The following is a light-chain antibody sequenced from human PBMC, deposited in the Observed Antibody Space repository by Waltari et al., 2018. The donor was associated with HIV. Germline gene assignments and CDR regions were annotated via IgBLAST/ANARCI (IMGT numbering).Light chain of an antibody. CDR2: GNS. Sequence: QSVLTQPPSVSGAPGQRVTISCTGSSSNIGAGYDVHWYQHLPGTAPKLLIYGNSNRPSGVPDRCSGSKSGTSASLAITGLQAEDEADYYCQSYDSSLSGGDVVFGGGTKLTVL. CDR3: QSYDSSLSGGDVV. CDR1: SSNIGAGYD. J-gene: IGLJ2*01. V-gene: IGLV1-40*01.